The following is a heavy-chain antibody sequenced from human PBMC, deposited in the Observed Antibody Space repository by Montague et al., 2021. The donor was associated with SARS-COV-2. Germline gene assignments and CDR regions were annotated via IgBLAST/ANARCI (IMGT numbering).Heavy chain of an antibody. V-gene: IGHV5-51*01. CDR3: ARQVHIYCSSTSCPFDY. D-gene: IGHD2-2*01. CDR2: IYPEDSDT. Sequence: QSGAEVKKPGESLKISCGGSGYSFTSYWIAWVRQMPGKGLEWMGIIYPEDSDTRYSPSFQSHVTISADKSMNTAFLQWSSLRASDTAIYYCARQVHIYCSSTSCPFDYWGQGTLVTVSS. J-gene: IGHJ4*02. CDR1: GYSFTSYW.